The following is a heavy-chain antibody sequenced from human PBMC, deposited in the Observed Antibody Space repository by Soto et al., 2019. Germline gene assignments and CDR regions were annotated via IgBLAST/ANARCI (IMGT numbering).Heavy chain of an antibody. J-gene: IGHJ5*01. CDR3: ARDPSEGRVGNWFES. Sequence: GGSLRLSCAASKFTFSTYAMNWLRQAPGKGLEWVASISSSTSYVYYADSVKGRFSTSRDNAKNILYLEMYALRTEDTAVYYCARDPSEGRVGNWFESWGQGTLVTVSS. V-gene: IGHV3-21*06. D-gene: IGHD2-2*01. CDR1: KFTFSTYA. CDR2: ISSSTSYV.